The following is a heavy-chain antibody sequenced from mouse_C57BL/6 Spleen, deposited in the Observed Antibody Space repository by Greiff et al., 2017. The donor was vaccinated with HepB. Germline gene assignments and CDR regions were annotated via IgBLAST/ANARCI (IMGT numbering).Heavy chain of an antibody. J-gene: IGHJ1*03. CDR1: GFTFSSYA. V-gene: IGHV5S21*01. D-gene: IGHD2-4*01. CDR3: AREIYYDCHLYFDV. CDR2: ISSGGDYI. Sequence: EVQLQESGEGLVKPGGSLKLSCAASGFTFSSYAMSWVRQTPEKRLEWVAYISSGGDYIYYADTVKGRFTISRDNARNTLYLQMSRLKSEDTAMYYCAREIYYDCHLYFDVWGTGTTVTVSS.